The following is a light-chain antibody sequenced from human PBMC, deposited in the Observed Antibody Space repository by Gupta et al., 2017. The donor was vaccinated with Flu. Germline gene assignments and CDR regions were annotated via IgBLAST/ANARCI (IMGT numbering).Light chain of an antibody. Sequence: SYVLPQPPSVSVAPGQPARIACGGNNIGTKDVHWYQHKPGQAPVVVVYDNSDRPSGIPERFSGSSSGNTATLTISRVEAGDEADYYCQVWDSSFDHRVFGGGTKLTVL. CDR3: QVWDSSFDHRV. CDR2: DNS. CDR1: NIGTKD. V-gene: IGLV3-21*02. J-gene: IGLJ2*01.